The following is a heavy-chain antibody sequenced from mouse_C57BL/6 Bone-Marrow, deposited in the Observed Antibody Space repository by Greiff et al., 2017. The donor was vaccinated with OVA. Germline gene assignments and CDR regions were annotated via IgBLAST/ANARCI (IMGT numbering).Heavy chain of an antibody. CDR2: IWGDGST. V-gene: IGHV2-3*01. Sequence: VTLQESGPGLVAPSQSLSITCTVSGFSLTSYGVSWVRQPPGKGLEWLGVIWGDGSTHYHSALISRLSISKDNSKSQVFSKRNSLQTEDTATYYCAKTGGYYGSYYYAMDYSGEGTSDTVSP. CDR3: AKTGGYYGSYYYAMDY. J-gene: IGHJ4*01. CDR1: GFSLTSYG. D-gene: IGHD1-1*01.